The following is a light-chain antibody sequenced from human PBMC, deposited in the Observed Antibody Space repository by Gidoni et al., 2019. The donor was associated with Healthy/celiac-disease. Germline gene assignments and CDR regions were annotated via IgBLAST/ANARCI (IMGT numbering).Light chain of an antibody. J-gene: IGLJ2*01. Sequence: SYELTQPPSVYVSPGQTASITCSGDKVGDKYACWYQQKPGQSPVLVIYQDSKRPSGIPERFSGSNSGNTATLTISGTQAMDEADYYCQAWDSSTAGVFGGGTKLTVL. CDR3: QAWDSSTAGV. CDR1: KVGDKY. CDR2: QDS. V-gene: IGLV3-1*01.